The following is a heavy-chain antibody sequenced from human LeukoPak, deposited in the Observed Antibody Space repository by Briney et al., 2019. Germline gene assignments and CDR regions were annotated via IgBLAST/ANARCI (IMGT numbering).Heavy chain of an antibody. V-gene: IGHV3-66*01. J-gene: IGHJ4*02. D-gene: IGHD6-25*01. Sequence: GGSLRLSCAASGFTVSSNYMSWVRQAPGKGLEWVSVIYSGGSTYYADSVKGRFTISRDNSKNTLSLQMNSLRAEDTAVYYCARVPRRHYFDYWGQGTLVTVSS. CDR1: GFTVSSNY. CDR2: IYSGGST. CDR3: ARVPRRHYFDY.